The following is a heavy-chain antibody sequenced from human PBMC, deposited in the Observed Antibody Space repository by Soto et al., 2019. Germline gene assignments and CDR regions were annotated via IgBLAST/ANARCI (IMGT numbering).Heavy chain of an antibody. V-gene: IGHV3-23*01. J-gene: IGHJ5*02. CDR3: AKDRGSGSPSWYNGRLDP. Sequence: GGSLRLSCAASGFTFSSYAMSWVRQAPGKGLEWVSTISGSGGSTYDADSVKGRFTISRDNSKNTLYLQMNSLRAEDTAVYYCAKDRGSGSPSWYNGRLDPWGQETLVPVSS. CDR2: ISGSGGST. D-gene: IGHD1-20*01. CDR1: GFTFSSYA.